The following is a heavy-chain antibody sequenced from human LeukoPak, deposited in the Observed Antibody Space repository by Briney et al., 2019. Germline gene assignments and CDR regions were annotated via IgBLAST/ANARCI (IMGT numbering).Heavy chain of an antibody. J-gene: IGHJ4*02. CDR2: IYTSGST. CDR3: ARATVTTALLDY. D-gene: IGHD4-17*01. Sequence: SETLSLTCTVSGGSISSGSYYWSWIRQPAGKGLEWIGRIYTSGSTNYNPSLKSRVTISVDTSKNQFSLKLSSMTAADTAVYYCARATVTTALLDYWGQGTLVTVSS. V-gene: IGHV4-61*02. CDR1: GGSISSGSYY.